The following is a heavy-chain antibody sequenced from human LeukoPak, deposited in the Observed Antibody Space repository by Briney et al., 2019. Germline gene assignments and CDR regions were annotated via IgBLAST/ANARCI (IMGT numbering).Heavy chain of an antibody. CDR1: GFTFGDYA. D-gene: IGHD3-22*01. CDR3: TRLGIDSSGYFDY. CDR2: IRSKAYGGTT. V-gene: IGHV3-49*04. Sequence: GGSLRLSCTASGFTFGDYAMSWVRQAPGKGLEWVGFIRSKAYGGTTEYAASVKGRFTISRDDSKSIAYLQMNSLKTEDTAVYYCTRLGIDSSGYFDYWGQGTLVTVSS. J-gene: IGHJ4*02.